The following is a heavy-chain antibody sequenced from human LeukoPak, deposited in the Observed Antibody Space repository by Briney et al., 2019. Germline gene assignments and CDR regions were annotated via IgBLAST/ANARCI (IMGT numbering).Heavy chain of an antibody. CDR3: ARDHGDYGDYYHYLDV. CDR2: IYYSGST. D-gene: IGHD4-17*01. CDR1: GGSISSSSYY. V-gene: IGHV4-39*07. Sequence: SETLSLTCTVSGGSISSSSYYWGWIRQPPGKGLEWIGRIYYSGSTYYNPSLKSRVTISVDTSKNQFSLKLSSVTAADTAVYYCARDHGDYGDYYHYLDVWGKGTTVTVSS. J-gene: IGHJ6*03.